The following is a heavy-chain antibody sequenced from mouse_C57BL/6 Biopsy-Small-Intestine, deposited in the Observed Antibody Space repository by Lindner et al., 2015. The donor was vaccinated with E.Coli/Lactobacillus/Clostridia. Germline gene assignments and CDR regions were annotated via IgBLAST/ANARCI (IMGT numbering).Heavy chain of an antibody. J-gene: IGHJ4*01. CDR2: MNPNSGNT. D-gene: IGHD2-4*01. CDR3: ARAIANPLGTCSSTTCYEFDP. Sequence: SVKVSCKASGYTFSNYDINWVRQATGKGLEWMGWMNPNSGNTGYAQNLQGRVTMTRDTSISTAYMELSSLRFEDTAVYYCARAIANPLGTCSSTTCYEFDPWGQGTLVTVSS. V-gene: IGHV1S29*02. CDR1: GYTFSNYD.